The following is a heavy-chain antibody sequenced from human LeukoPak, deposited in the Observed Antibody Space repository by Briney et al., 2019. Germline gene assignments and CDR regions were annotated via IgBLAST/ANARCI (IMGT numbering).Heavy chain of an antibody. Sequence: ASVKVSCKASGGMFISYVINWVGQAPGQGLEWMGGILPIIGATDYAQKLQGRVTITADNSTTTAYMELSSLRSDDTAVYFCARSRGAFEIWGQGTVVTVSS. J-gene: IGHJ3*02. V-gene: IGHV1-69*06. CDR2: ILPIIGAT. CDR1: GGMFISYV. D-gene: IGHD5-24*01. CDR3: ARSRGAFEI.